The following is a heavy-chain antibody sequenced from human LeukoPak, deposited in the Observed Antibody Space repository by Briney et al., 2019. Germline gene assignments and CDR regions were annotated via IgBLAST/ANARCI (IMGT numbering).Heavy chain of an antibody. J-gene: IGHJ5*02. CDR2: IYYSGST. D-gene: IGHD3-3*01. V-gene: IGHV4-59*06. CDR3: ARGRKDYDFWSGSVNWFDP. Sequence: PSETLSLTCTVSGGSISSYYWSWIRQHPGKGLEWIGYIYYSGSTYYNPSLKSRVTISVDTSKNQFSLKLSSVTAADTAVYYCARGRKDYDFWSGSVNWFDPWGQGTLVTVSS. CDR1: GGSISSYY.